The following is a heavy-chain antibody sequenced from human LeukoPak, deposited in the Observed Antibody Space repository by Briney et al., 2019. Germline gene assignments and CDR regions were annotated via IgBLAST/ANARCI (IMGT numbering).Heavy chain of an antibody. CDR3: AKVGATFVGSEPNYYFDY. D-gene: IGHD1-26*01. J-gene: IGHJ4*02. CDR1: GFTFSSYG. CDR2: ISYDGSNK. V-gene: IGHV3-30*18. Sequence: GGSLRLSCAASGFTFSSYGMHWVRQAPGKGLEWVAVISYDGSNKYYADSVKGRFTISRDNSKNTLYLQMNSLRAEDTAVYYCAKVGATFVGSEPNYYFDYWGQGTLVTVSS.